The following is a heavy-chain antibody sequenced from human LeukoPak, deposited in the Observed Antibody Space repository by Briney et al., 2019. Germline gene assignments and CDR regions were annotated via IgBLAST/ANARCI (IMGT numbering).Heavy chain of an antibody. J-gene: IGHJ4*02. CDR3: TTDGQGCCSSTSCYMDPDY. Sequence: GGSLRLSCAASGFTFSNAWMNWVRQAPGKGLEWVGRIKSKTDGGTTDYAAPVKGRFTISRDDSKNTLYLQMNSLKTEDTAVYYCTTDGQGCCSSTSCYMDPDYWGQGTLVTVSS. D-gene: IGHD2-2*02. CDR1: GFTFSNAW. CDR2: IKSKTDGGTT. V-gene: IGHV3-15*07.